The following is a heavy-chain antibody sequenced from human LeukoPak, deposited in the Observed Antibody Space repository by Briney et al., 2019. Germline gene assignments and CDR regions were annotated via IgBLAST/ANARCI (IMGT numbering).Heavy chain of an antibody. Sequence: GGSLRLSCAASGFTFSSYWMHWVRQAPGKGLVWVSRINSDGSSTSYADSVKGRFTISRDNAKNTLYLQMNSLRAEDTAVYYCARAGSITMVRGVTDYRGQGTLVTVSS. D-gene: IGHD3-10*01. J-gene: IGHJ4*02. CDR1: GFTFSSYW. V-gene: IGHV3-74*01. CDR3: ARAGSITMVRGVTDY. CDR2: INSDGSST.